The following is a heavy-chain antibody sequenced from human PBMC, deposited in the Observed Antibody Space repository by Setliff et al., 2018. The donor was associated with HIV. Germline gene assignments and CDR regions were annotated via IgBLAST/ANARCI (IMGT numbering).Heavy chain of an antibody. J-gene: IGHJ4*02. V-gene: IGHV3-21*01. Sequence: GGSLRLSCAASGFTFSSYSMNWVRQAPGKGLEWVSSISSSSSYIYYADSVKGRFTISRDNAKNSLYLQMNSLRAEDTAVYYCAREYYYDSSGYYPDFDYWGQGTLVTVSS. CDR2: ISSSSSYI. CDR3: AREYYYDSSGYYPDFDY. CDR1: GFTFSSYS. D-gene: IGHD3-22*01.